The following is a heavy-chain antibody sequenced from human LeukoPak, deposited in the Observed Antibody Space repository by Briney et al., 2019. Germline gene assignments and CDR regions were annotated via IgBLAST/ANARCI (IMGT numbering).Heavy chain of an antibody. CDR2: IKQDGSEK. V-gene: IGHV3-7*01. CDR3: AREWQGGIAAAGTRIEGDY. J-gene: IGHJ4*02. D-gene: IGHD6-13*01. Sequence: GGSLRLSCAVSGFSVSGYWMTWVRQAPGKGLEWVANIKQDGSEKNYVDSVKGRFTISRDNAENSLFLQMNSLRVEDTAVYYCAREWQGGIAAAGTRIEGDYWGQGTLVASPQ. CDR1: GFSVSGYW.